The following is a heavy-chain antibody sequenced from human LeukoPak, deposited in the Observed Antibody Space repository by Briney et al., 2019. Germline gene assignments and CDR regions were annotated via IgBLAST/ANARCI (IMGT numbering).Heavy chain of an antibody. CDR3: ARDCTNGVCYGTDFDY. CDR2: IWYDGSNK. Sequence: GGSLRLSCAASGFTFSNYWMHWVRQAPGKGLEWVAVIWYDGSNKYYADSVKGRFTISRDNSKNTLYLQMNSLRAEDTAVYYCARDCTNGVCYGTDFDYWGQGTLVTVSS. D-gene: IGHD2-8*01. V-gene: IGHV3-33*08. CDR1: GFTFSNYW. J-gene: IGHJ4*02.